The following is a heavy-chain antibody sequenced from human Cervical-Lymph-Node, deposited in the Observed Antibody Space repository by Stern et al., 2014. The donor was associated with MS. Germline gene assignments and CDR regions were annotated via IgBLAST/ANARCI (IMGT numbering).Heavy chain of an antibody. CDR1: GGSISSYY. J-gene: IGHJ4*02. CDR2: VHYSGTT. D-gene: IGHD3-3*01. V-gene: IGHV4-59*08. Sequence: VQLVESDPGLVKPSETLSLTCSVSGGSISSYYWNWIRQPPGKGLEWIANVHYSGTTNYNPSLKSRVTILLDTSMNKISLKLTSVTAADTAVYYCAGSGTYYPDYWGQGILVTVSS. CDR3: AGSGTYYPDY.